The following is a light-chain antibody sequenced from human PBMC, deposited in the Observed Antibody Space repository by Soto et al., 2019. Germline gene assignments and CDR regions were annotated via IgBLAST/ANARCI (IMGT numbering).Light chain of an antibody. CDR3: EQYGSSPRT. V-gene: IGKV3-20*01. CDR1: QSVSSNY. J-gene: IGKJ1*01. Sequence: TQSPATLSVSPGERATLTCRASQSVSSNYLAWCQQRPGQAPRLLIYGASTRAAGIPDRFSGSGSGTDFTLTISRLEPEDFAVYYCEQYGSSPRTFAQGTKVDIK. CDR2: GAS.